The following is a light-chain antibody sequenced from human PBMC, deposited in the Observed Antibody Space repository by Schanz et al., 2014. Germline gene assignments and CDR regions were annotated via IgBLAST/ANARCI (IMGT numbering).Light chain of an antibody. J-gene: IGLJ1*01. CDR3: QSYDSSLSAPV. Sequence: QSVLTQPPSASGTPGQRVTISCSGSSSNIGRNTVNWYQHLPGTAPKLLIYSNTLRPSGVPDRFSNSKSGTSASLAISGLQAEDEADYYCQSYDSSLSAPVFGTGTKLTVL. V-gene: IGLV1-44*01. CDR2: SNT. CDR1: SSNIGRNT.